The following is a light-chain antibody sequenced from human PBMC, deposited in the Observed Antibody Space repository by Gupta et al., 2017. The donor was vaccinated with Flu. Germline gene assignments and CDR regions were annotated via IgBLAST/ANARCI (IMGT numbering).Light chain of an antibody. CDR3: AAWDDSLNGHYV. CDR1: SSTIGTNA. J-gene: IGLJ1*01. Sequence: VPISCSGSSSTIGTNAVHWYHQVPGTAPKHLIYDNNQRPAVFPYRFPGSKSGSSASLAISGLQSEDEADYYCAAWDDSLNGHYVFGTGTEVTVL. CDR2: DNN. V-gene: IGLV1-44*01.